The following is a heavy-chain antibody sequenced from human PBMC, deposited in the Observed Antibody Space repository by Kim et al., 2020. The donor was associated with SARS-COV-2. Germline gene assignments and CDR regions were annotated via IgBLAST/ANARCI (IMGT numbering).Heavy chain of an antibody. Sequence: GGSLRLSCAASGFTFNNFNMNWVRLAPGKGLEWVASIRSGSSNIYYLESVKGRFTISRDDAKNSLYLQMNSLRVEDSAVYYCGRDIRQGNNYGWSDPWG. CDR2: IRSGSSNI. CDR3: GRDIRQGNNYGWSDP. J-gene: IGHJ5*02. D-gene: IGHD4-17*01. CDR1: GFTFNNFN. V-gene: IGHV3-21*01.